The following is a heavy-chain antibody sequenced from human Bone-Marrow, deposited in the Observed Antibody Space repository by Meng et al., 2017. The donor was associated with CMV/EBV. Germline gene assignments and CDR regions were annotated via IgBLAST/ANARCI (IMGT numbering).Heavy chain of an antibody. D-gene: IGHD2-2*01. CDR2: ISYDGSNK. J-gene: IGHJ4*02. CDR1: GFTFSSFG. CDR3: ARDARPKDIVVEGGAHFDY. Sequence: GESLKISCVASGFTFSSFGMHWVRQAPGKGLEWVAVISYDGSNKYYADSVKGRFTISRDNSKNTLYLQMNSLRAEDTAVYYCARDARPKDIVVEGGAHFDYWGQGTLVAVSS. V-gene: IGHV3-30*19.